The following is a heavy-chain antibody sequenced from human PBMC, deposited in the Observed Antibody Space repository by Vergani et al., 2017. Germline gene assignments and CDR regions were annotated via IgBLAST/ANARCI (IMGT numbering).Heavy chain of an antibody. CDR2: TYYRSKWYN. CDR1: GDSVSSNSAA. V-gene: IGHV6-1*01. Sequence: QVQLQQSGPGLVKPSQTLSLTCAISGDSVSSNSAAWNWIRQSPSRGLEWLGRTYYRSKWYNDYAVSVKSRITINPDTCKNQFSLQLNSVTPEDTAVYYGAREGEGGGYYYDSSGYHFDYWGQGTLVTVSS. J-gene: IGHJ4*02. D-gene: IGHD3-22*01. CDR3: AREGEGGGYYYDSSGYHFDY.